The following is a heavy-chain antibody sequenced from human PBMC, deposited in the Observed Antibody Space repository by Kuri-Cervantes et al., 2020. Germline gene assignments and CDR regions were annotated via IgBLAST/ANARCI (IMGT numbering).Heavy chain of an antibody. J-gene: IGHJ6*02. CDR1: GFTFDDYA. Sequence: SLRLSCAASGFTFDDYAMHWVRQAPGKGLEWVSGINWNSGSIGYADSVKGRFTISRDNAKNSLYLQMNSLRAEDTALYYCAKDYGSYYGGGRYYYYGMDVWGQGTTVTVSS. CDR3: AKDYGSYYGGGRYYYYGMDV. D-gene: IGHD1-26*01. CDR2: INWNSGSI. V-gene: IGHV3-9*01.